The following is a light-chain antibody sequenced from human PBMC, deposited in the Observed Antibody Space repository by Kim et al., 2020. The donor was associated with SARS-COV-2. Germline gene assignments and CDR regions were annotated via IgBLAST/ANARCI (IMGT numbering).Light chain of an antibody. V-gene: IGLV2-14*03. CDR1: SSDVGGYNY. CDR2: DVS. Sequence: QSITISCTGTSSDVGGYNYVSWYQQHPGKAPKLMIYDVSNRPSGVSNRFSGSKSGNTASLTISGLQAEDEADYYCSSCTSSSTLEVFGTGTKVTVL. J-gene: IGLJ1*01. CDR3: SSCTSSSTLEV.